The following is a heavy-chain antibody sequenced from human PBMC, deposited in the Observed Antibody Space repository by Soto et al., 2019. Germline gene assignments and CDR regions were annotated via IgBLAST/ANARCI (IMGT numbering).Heavy chain of an antibody. CDR1: GFTFSSYG. J-gene: IGHJ6*02. Sequence: GGSLRLSCAASGFTFSSYGMLWVRQAPGKGLEWVAVMSYDGSNKYNADSVKGRFTISRDNSKNTLYLQMNSLRAEDTAVYYCAKTRGAHHYYGMAVWGQGTTVTVS. V-gene: IGHV3-30*18. D-gene: IGHD1-26*01. CDR2: MSYDGSNK. CDR3: AKTRGAHHYYGMAV.